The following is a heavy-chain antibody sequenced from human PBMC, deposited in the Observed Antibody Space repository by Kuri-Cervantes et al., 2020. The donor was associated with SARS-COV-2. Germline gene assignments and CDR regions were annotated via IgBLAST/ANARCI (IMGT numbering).Heavy chain of an antibody. CDR3: ARDLRSGRNYFDY. CDR1: GFTFSDYY. Sequence: GGSLRLSCAASGFTFSDYYMHWIRQAPGKGLEWVSYISSSGTTTYYADSVKGRFTISRDNAKKSLYVQMNSLRAVDTAVYYCARDLRSGRNYFDYWGQGTLVTVSS. J-gene: IGHJ4*02. CDR2: ISSSGTTT. V-gene: IGHV3-11*04. D-gene: IGHD3-3*01.